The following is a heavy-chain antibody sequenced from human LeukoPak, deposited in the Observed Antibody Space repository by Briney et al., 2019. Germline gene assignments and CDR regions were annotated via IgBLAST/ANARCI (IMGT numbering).Heavy chain of an antibody. CDR1: GFTFSDYY. V-gene: IGHV3-23*01. D-gene: IGHD2-2*01. Sequence: GGSLRLSCAASGFTFSDYYMSWIRQAPGKGLEWVSAISGSGGSTYYADSVKGRFTISRDNSKNTLYLQMNSLRGEDTSVYYCAKDQQLQPFHYWGQGTLVTVSS. CDR3: AKDQQLQPFHY. J-gene: IGHJ4*02. CDR2: ISGSGGST.